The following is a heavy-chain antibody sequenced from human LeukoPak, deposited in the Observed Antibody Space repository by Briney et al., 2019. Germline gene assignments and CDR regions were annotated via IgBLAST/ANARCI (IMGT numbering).Heavy chain of an antibody. CDR1: GFAFSTYW. CDR2: IKQDGSEK. D-gene: IGHD5-12*01. V-gene: IGHV3-7*01. CDR3: SRATRGYSGYDGSFAY. J-gene: IGHJ4*02. Sequence: PGGSLRLSCAASGFAFSTYWMNWVRQAPGKGLEWAANIKQDGSEKYYVDSVKGRFTISRDNAKNSLYLQMNSLRAEDTAMYYCSRATRGYSGYDGSFAYWGQGTLVTVSS.